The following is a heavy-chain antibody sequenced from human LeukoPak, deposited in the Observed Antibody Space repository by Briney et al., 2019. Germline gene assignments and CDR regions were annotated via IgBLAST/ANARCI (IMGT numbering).Heavy chain of an antibody. V-gene: IGHV3-23*01. CDR1: GFTFSSYA. D-gene: IGHD2-2*02. J-gene: IGHJ4*02. CDR3: AKPLGDRRYCSSTSCYKGLDY. CDR2: ISGSGGST. Sequence: GGSLRLSCAASGFTFSSYAMSWVRQAPGKGLEWVSAISGSGGSTYYADSVKGRFTISRDNSKNTLYLQMNSLRAEDTAVYYCAKPLGDRRYCSSTSCYKGLDYWGQGTLVTVSS.